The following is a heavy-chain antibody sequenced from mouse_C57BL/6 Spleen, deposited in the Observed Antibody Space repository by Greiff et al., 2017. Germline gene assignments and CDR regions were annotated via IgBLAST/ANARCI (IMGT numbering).Heavy chain of an antibody. J-gene: IGHJ3*01. CDR3: GYGSWFAY. D-gene: IGHD2-2*01. Sequence: EVQLQQSGPELVKPGASVKISCKASGYTFTDYYMNWVKQSHGKSLEWIGDINPNNGGTSYNQKFKGKATLTVDKSSSTAYMELRSLTSEDSAVYYCGYGSWFAYWGQGTLVTVSA. V-gene: IGHV1-26*01. CDR1: GYTFTDYY. CDR2: INPNNGGT.